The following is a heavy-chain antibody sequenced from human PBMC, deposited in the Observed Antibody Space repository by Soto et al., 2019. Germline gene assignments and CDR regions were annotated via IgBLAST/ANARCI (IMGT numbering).Heavy chain of an antibody. D-gene: IGHD3-10*01. J-gene: IGHJ6*02. V-gene: IGHV1-58*02. CDR3: AAVRYGSGSYNYYYGMDV. CDR2: IVVGSGNT. Sequence: SVKVSCKASGFTFTSSAMQWVRQARGQRLEWIGWIVVGSGNTNYAQKFQERVTITRDMSTSTAYMELSSLRSEDTAVYYCAAVRYGSGSYNYYYGMDVWGQGTTVTVSS. CDR1: GFTFTSSA.